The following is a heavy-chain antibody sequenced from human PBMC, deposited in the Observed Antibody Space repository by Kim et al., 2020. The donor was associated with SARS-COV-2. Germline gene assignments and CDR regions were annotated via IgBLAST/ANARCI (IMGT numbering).Heavy chain of an antibody. CDR1: GGSISSSSYY. V-gene: IGHV4-39*07. CDR2: IYYSGST. CDR3: ARGGGGGDYADY. J-gene: IGHJ4*02. D-gene: IGHD3-16*01. Sequence: SETLSLTCTVSGGSISSSSYYWGWIRQPPGKGLEWIGSIYYSGSTHYNPSLKSRVTISVDTSKNQFSLKLSSVTAADTAVYYCARGGGGGDYADYWGQGTLVTVSS.